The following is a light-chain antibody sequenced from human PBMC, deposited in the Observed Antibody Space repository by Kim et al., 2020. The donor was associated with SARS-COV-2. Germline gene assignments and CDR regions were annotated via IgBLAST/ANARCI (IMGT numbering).Light chain of an antibody. CDR1: SLRSYY. J-gene: IGLJ2*01. Sequence: GQTVRITCQGDSLRSYYASWYQQKPVQAPVLVIYGKNNRPSGIPDRFSGSSSGNTASLTITGAQAEDEADYYCNSRDSSGNRVFGGGTQLTVL. CDR3: NSRDSSGNRV. CDR2: GKN. V-gene: IGLV3-19*01.